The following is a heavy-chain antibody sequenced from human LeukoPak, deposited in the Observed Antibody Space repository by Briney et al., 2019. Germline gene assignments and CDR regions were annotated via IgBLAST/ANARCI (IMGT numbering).Heavy chain of an antibody. CDR3: AVHLPGDYLDP. V-gene: IGHV1-8*01. J-gene: IGHJ5*02. Sequence: GASVKVSCKASGYTFTIYDINWVRQAAGQGLEWTGWMNPDSGNTDFAQKFQGRVTMTRNTSISTAYMELSSLTSEDTAVYYCAVHLPGDYLDPWGQGTLVTVSS. CDR2: MNPDSGNT. D-gene: IGHD4-17*01. CDR1: GYTFTIYD.